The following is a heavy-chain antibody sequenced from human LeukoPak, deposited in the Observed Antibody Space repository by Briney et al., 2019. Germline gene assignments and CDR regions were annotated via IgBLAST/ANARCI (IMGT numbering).Heavy chain of an antibody. J-gene: IGHJ1*01. V-gene: IGHV3-30-3*01. CDR2: ISYDGSNK. D-gene: IGHD3-10*01. Sequence: GGSLRLSCAASGFTFSSYAMHWVRQAPGKGLEWVAVISYDGSNKYYADSVKGRFTISRDNSKNTLYLQMNSLSAEDTAVYYCARVPIWFGEPNRLGYFQHWGQGTLVTVSS. CDR3: ARVPIWFGEPNRLGYFQH. CDR1: GFTFSSYA.